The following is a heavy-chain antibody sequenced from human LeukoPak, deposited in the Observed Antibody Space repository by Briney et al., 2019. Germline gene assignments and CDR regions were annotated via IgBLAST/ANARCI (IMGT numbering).Heavy chain of an antibody. Sequence: SETLSLTCAVYGGSFSGYYWSWIRQPPGKGLEWIGEINHSGSTNYNPSLKSRVTISVDTSKNQFSLKLSSVTAADTAVYYCARRSIAARQKTSYYFDYWGQGTLVTVSS. V-gene: IGHV4-34*01. J-gene: IGHJ4*02. D-gene: IGHD6-6*01. CDR2: INHSGST. CDR1: GGSFSGYY. CDR3: ARRSIAARQKTSYYFDY.